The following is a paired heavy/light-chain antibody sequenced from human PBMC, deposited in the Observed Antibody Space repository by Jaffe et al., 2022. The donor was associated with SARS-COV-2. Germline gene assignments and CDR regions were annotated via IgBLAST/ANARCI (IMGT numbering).Heavy chain of an antibody. J-gene: IGHJ3*02. D-gene: IGHD1-26*01. CDR2: ISWNGGSI. CDR1: EFRFHEHA. V-gene: IGHV3-9*01. Sequence: EVQLVESGGGLVQPGRSLRLSCTVSEFRFHEHAMHWVRQAPGKGLEWISRISWNGGSIAYADSVKGRFTVSRDNAKNSLYLQMNSLRTEDTALYYCVRDKMSVGPDAFDSWGQGTMVTVSS. CDR3: VRDKMSVGPDAFDS.
Light chain of an antibody. CDR3: QHYDSLPVT. Sequence: DIRLTQSPNSLSASVGDTVTITCQASQDIRNYLNWYQQKSGKAPKLLIYDASNLETGVPPRFSGSGSGTDFAFTIISLQPEDIATYYCQHYDSLPVTFGGGTKVEIK. CDR2: DAS. J-gene: IGKJ4*01. V-gene: IGKV1-33*01. CDR1: QDIRNY.